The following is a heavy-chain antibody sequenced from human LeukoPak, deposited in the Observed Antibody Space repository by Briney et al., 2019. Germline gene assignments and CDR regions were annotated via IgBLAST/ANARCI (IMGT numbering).Heavy chain of an antibody. CDR2: IRYTHTGST. CDR3: ARRPTTKNDFDI. D-gene: IGHD1-1*01. CDR1: GGSISSSNYY. Sequence: SETLSPTCTVSGGSISSSNYYWGRVPQPQGKGLEWIGNIRYTHTGSTSYNPSLNRLDTISGDTSKQQLSLTPTAVTAAYKRGYYFARRPTTKNDFDIWGRGTIVTVSS. J-gene: IGHJ3*02. V-gene: IGHV4-39*01.